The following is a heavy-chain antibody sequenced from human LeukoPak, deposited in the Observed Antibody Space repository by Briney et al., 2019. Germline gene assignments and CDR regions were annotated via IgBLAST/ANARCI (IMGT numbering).Heavy chain of an antibody. CDR2: INPNSGGT. CDR1: GYTFTGYY. D-gene: IGHD6-6*01. CDR3: ARYSSSSGYFYYYYMDV. V-gene: IGHV1-2*02. J-gene: IGHJ6*03. Sequence: ASVKVSCKASGYTFTGYYMHWVRQAPGQGLEWMGWINPNSGGTNYAQKLQGRVTMTTDTSTSTAYMELRSLRSDDTAVYYCARYSSSSGYFYYYYMDVWGKGTTVTVSS.